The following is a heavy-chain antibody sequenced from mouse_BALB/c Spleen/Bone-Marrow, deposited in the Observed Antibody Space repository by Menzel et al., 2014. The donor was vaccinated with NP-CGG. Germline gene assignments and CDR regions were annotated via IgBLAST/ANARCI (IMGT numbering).Heavy chain of an antibody. CDR1: GFTFSVYY. Sequence: EVHLVEPGGGLVQPGGSLKLSCATSGFTFSVYYMYWVRQTPEKRLEWVAYISNGGGSTYYPDTVKGRFTISRDNAKNTLYLQMSRLKSEDTAMYYCARRTAYAMDYWGQGTSVTVSS. CDR2: ISNGGGST. V-gene: IGHV5-12*02. CDR3: ARRTAYAMDY. D-gene: IGHD1-2*01. J-gene: IGHJ4*01.